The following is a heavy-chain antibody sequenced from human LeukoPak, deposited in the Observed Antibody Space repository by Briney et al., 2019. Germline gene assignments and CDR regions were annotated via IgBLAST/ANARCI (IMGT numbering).Heavy chain of an antibody. J-gene: IGHJ4*02. CDR2: IYTSGST. CDR1: GGSISSGSYY. V-gene: IGHV4-61*02. CDR3: ARAPAGAPDY. Sequence: SETLSLTCTVSGGSISSGSYYWSWIRQPAGKGLEWIGRIYTSGSTNYNPSLKSRVTISVDTSKNQFSLKLSSVTAADTAVYYCARAPAGAPDYWGQGTLVTVSS.